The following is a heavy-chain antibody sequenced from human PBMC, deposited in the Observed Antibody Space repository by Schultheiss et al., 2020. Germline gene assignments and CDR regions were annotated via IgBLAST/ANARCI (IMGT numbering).Heavy chain of an antibody. CDR2: IYHSGST. CDR3: ARGVGYGGNSRYNNYYMDV. Sequence: SETLSLTCTVSGGSISSSSYYWGWIRQPPGKGLEWIGEIYHSGSTNYNPSLKSRVTISVDTSKNQFSLKLSSVTAADTAVYYCARGVGYGGNSRYNNYYMDVWGKGTTVTVSS. CDR1: GGSISSSSYY. V-gene: IGHV4-39*07. D-gene: IGHD4-23*01. J-gene: IGHJ6*03.